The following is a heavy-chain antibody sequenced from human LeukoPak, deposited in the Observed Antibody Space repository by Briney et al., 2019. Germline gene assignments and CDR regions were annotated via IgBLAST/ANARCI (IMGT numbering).Heavy chain of an antibody. J-gene: IGHJ4*02. V-gene: IGHV3-11*01. D-gene: IGHD2-8*01. CDR2: ISSSGSTI. CDR1: GFTFSDCY. Sequence: PGGSLRLSCAASGFTFSDCYMSWIRQAPGKGLEWVSYISSSGSTIYYADSVKGRFTISRDNAKNSLYLQMNSLRAEDTAVYYCARDCTRGCYYFDYWGQGTLVTVSS. CDR3: ARDCTRGCYYFDY.